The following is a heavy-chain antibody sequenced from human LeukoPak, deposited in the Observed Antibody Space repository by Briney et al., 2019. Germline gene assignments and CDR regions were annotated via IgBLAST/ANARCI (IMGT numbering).Heavy chain of an antibody. J-gene: IGHJ4*02. V-gene: IGHV4-30-2*01. D-gene: IGHD1-14*01. CDR3: ARDQLGNLDY. CDR1: GGSISSGGYS. Sequence: SQTLSLTCAVSGGSISSGGYSWSWIRQPPGKGLEWIGYIYHSGSTYYNPSLKSRVTISVDRSKNQFSLKLSSVTAADTAVYYCARDQLGNLDYWGQGTLVTVSS. CDR2: IYHSGST.